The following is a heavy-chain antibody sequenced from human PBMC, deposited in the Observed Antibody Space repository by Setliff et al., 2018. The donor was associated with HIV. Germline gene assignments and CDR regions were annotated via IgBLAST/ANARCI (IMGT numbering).Heavy chain of an antibody. J-gene: IGHJ6*03. Sequence: PSETLSLTCAVYGGSFSGYYWSWIRQPPGKGLEWIGEINHSGSTNYNPSPKSRVTISVDTSKNQFSLKLSSVTAADTAVYYCARVNEVATIIYYYYSMDVWGKGTTVTVSS. CDR3: ARVNEVATIIYYYYSMDV. V-gene: IGHV4-34*01. CDR2: INHSGST. D-gene: IGHD5-12*01. CDR1: GGSFSGYY.